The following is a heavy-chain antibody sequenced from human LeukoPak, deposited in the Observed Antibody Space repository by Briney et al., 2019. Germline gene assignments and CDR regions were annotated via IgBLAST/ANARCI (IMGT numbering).Heavy chain of an antibody. J-gene: IGHJ2*01. V-gene: IGHV4-59*01. CDR3: ARTDQGSRGYRYFDL. CDR2: IYYTGST. CDR1: GGSISSYY. D-gene: IGHD5-24*01. Sequence: PSETLSLTCTVSGGSISSYYWSWIRQPPGKGLEWIGCIYYTGSTNYNPSLKSRITISVDTSKNQFSLKLSSVTAADTAVYYCARTDQGSRGYRYFDLWGRGTLVTVSS.